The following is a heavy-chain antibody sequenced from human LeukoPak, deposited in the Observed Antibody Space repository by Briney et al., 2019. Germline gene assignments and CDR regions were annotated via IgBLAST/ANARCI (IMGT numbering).Heavy chain of an antibody. V-gene: IGHV3-66*01. CDR1: GFNVSVNY. Sequence: GGSLRLSCAASGFNVSVNYMSWVRQAPGKGLEWVSVIYSGGSTYYADSVKGRFTISRDNSKNTLYLQMNSLRAEDTAVYYCAKDRAAAAGPYFDYWGQGTLVTVSS. D-gene: IGHD6-13*01. CDR2: IYSGGST. CDR3: AKDRAAAAGPYFDY. J-gene: IGHJ4*02.